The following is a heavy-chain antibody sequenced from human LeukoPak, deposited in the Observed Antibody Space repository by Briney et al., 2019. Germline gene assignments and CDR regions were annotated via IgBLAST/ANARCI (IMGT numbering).Heavy chain of an antibody. CDR1: GFTFSSYW. D-gene: IGHD3-22*01. J-gene: IGHJ4*02. CDR2: MKQDGSEK. Sequence: GGSLRLSCAASGFTFSSYWMSWVRQAPGKGLEWVANMKQDGSEKYYVDSVKGRFTISRDNAKNSLYLQMNSLRAEDTAVYYCARDLMYYYDSSGYEWGQGTLVTVSS. CDR3: ARDLMYYYDSSGYE. V-gene: IGHV3-7*01.